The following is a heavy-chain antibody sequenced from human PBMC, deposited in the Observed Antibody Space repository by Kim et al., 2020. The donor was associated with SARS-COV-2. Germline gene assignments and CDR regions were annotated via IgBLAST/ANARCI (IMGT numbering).Heavy chain of an antibody. J-gene: IGHJ6*02. V-gene: IGHV3-74*01. CDR2: INTDGSNT. Sequence: GGSLRLSCAASGFTFSTSWMHWVRQAPGKGLVWVSRINTDGSNTAYAESVKGRFTLSRDNAKNTLYLQMDSLRAEDTAVYYCARVSSGYYYGMDVWGRG. D-gene: IGHD1-26*01. CDR3: ARVSSGYYYGMDV. CDR1: GFTFSTSW.